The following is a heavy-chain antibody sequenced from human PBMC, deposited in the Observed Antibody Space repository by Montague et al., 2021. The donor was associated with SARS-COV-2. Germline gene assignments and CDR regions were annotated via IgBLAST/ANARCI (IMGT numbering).Heavy chain of an antibody. D-gene: IGHD3-10*01. CDR2: ISGSGGST. CDR3: AKGLSSGSYYSSYFDY. J-gene: IGHJ4*02. CDR1: GITFSSYA. Sequence: SLRLSCAASGITFSSYAMSWVRQAPGKGLEWVSVISGSGGSTYYADSVKGRFTISRDNSKNTLYLQMNSLRAEDTAVYYCAKGLSSGSYYSSYFDYWGQGTLVTVSS. V-gene: IGHV3-23*01.